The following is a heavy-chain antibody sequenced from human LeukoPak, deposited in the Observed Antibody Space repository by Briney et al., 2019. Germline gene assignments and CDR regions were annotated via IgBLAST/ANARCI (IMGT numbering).Heavy chain of an antibody. D-gene: IGHD3-22*01. CDR2: IYSGGST. J-gene: IGHJ4*02. CDR1: GFTVSSNY. V-gene: IGHV3-66*01. CDR3: AKERGNYDSSGSFGY. Sequence: PGGSLRLSCAASGFTVSSNYMSWVRQAPGKGLEWVSVIYSGGSTYYADSVKGRFTISRDNSKNTLYLQMNSLRAEDTAVYYCAKERGNYDSSGSFGYWGQGTLVTVSS.